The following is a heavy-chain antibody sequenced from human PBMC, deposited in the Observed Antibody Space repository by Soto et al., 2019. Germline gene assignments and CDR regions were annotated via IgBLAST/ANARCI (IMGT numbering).Heavy chain of an antibody. V-gene: IGHV4-34*01. CDR1: GGSFSDYS. J-gene: IGHJ4*02. CDR2: ISHSEGT. D-gene: IGHD6-19*01. Sequence: SETLSLTCAVYGGSFSDYSWSWIRQPPGKGLEWIGEISHSEGTNYNPSLKSRVTISVDTSKNQFSLKLSSVTAADTAVYYCARVSKGRSSGWFDYWGQGTLVTVSS. CDR3: ARVSKGRSSGWFDY.